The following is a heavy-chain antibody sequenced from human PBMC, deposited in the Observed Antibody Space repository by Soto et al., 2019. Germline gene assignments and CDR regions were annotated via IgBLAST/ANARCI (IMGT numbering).Heavy chain of an antibody. CDR1: GFTLSSYA. Sequence: EVQLLESGGGLVQPGGSLRLSCAASGFTLSSYAMSWVRQAPGKGLEWVSAISGSGGSTYYADSVKGRFTISRDNSKNTLYLQMNSLRAEDTAVYYCAKGYDSSGWPGGLDYWGQGTLVTVSS. CDR2: ISGSGGST. V-gene: IGHV3-23*01. D-gene: IGHD3-22*01. J-gene: IGHJ4*02. CDR3: AKGYDSSGWPGGLDY.